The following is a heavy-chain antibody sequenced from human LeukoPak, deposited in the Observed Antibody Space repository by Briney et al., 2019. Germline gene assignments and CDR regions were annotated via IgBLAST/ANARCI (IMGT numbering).Heavy chain of an antibody. CDR1: VFTLSNYA. CDR2: IGGSHDMT. V-gene: IGHV3-23*01. D-gene: IGHD5-24*01. Sequence: GRPLSLSCASSVFTLSNYAVIWARQPPAKGLEGVSSIGGSHDMTCYAGSVKGRLTISRDNSKNTLYLQMNSLRAEDTAVYYCARDGSVRDGYNYRFDYWGQGTLVTVSS. J-gene: IGHJ4*02. CDR3: ARDGSVRDGYNYRFDY.